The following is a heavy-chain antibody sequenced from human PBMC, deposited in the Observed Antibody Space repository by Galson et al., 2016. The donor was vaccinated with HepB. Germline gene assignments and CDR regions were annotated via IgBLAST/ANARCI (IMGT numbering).Heavy chain of an antibody. J-gene: IGHJ4*02. V-gene: IGHV1-46*01. CDR2: INSSGGNT. CDR3: ARYQSRFKTYSDFWSGEVGPSPGYYFDY. D-gene: IGHD3-3*01. CDR1: GYTFTSYY. Sequence: SVKVSCKASGYTFTSYYLHWVRQAPGQGFEWMGIINSSGGNTRYAQKFQGRVTMTRDTSTSTVYMELSSLRSEDTAVYYCARYQSRFKTYSDFWSGEVGPSPGYYFDYWGQGTLVTVSS.